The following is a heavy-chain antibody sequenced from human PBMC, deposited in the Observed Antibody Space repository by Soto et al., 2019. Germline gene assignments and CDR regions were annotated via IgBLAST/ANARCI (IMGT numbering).Heavy chain of an antibody. CDR1: GYTFTGYY. Sequence: ASVKVSCKASGYTFTGYYMHWVRQAPGQGLEWMGWINPNSGGTNYAQKFQGWVTMTRDTSISTAYMELSRLRSDDTAVYYCAREIINRGPKYDFWSGQPYYYYGMDVWGQGTTVTVS. D-gene: IGHD3-3*01. V-gene: IGHV1-2*04. CDR2: INPNSGGT. CDR3: AREIINRGPKYDFWSGQPYYYYGMDV. J-gene: IGHJ6*02.